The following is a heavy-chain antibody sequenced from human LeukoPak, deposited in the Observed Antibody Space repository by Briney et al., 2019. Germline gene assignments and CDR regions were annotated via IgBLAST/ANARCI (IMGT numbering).Heavy chain of an antibody. J-gene: IGHJ4*02. V-gene: IGHV3-7*01. D-gene: IGHD4-17*01. Sequence: PGGSLRLSCAASGFTFSSYWMSWVRQAPGKGLEWVANIKQDGSEKNYVDSVKGRFTISRDNSKNTLYLQMDNLSVDDTAVFYCVNGESFYGDYGFDYWGQGTLVTVSS. CDR3: VNGESFYGDYGFDY. CDR2: IKQDGSEK. CDR1: GFTFSSYW.